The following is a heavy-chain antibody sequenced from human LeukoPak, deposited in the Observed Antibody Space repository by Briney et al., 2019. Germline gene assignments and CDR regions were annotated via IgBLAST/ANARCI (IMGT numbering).Heavy chain of an antibody. Sequence: GGSLRLSCAASGFTVSSNHMSWVRQAPGKGLEWVSLIYSGGTTYYADSVKGRFTISRDNSKNTLYLQMNSLRAEDTAVYYCAKSAGFFIAAAGNWFDPWGQGTLVTVSS. CDR1: GFTVSSNH. D-gene: IGHD6-25*01. CDR2: IYSGGTT. CDR3: AKSAGFFIAAAGNWFDP. V-gene: IGHV3-53*01. J-gene: IGHJ5*02.